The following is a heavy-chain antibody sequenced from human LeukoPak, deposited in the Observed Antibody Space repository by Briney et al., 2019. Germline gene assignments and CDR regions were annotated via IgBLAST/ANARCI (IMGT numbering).Heavy chain of an antibody. CDR2: IYYSGST. D-gene: IGHD3-22*01. Sequence: SETLSLTCTVSGGSISSYSWSWIRQPPGKGLEWIGYIYYSGSTNYNPSLKSRVTISVDTSKNQFSLKLSSVTAADTAVYYCAREGRHYYDSSGYYQYFDYWGQGTLVTVSS. V-gene: IGHV4-59*01. J-gene: IGHJ4*02. CDR3: AREGRHYYDSSGYYQYFDY. CDR1: GGSISSYS.